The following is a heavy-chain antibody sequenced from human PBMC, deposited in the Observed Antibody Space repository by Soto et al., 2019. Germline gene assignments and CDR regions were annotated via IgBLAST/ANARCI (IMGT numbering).Heavy chain of an antibody. Sequence: EVQLLESGGGLVQPGGSLRLSCAASGFTFSSYAMSWVRQAPAKGLVWVSAISGSGGSTYYADSVKGRFTISRDNSKNTLYLQMNSLRAEDTAVYYCAKYGRWLVHFYYYGMDVWGQGTTVTVSS. J-gene: IGHJ6*02. D-gene: IGHD6-19*01. CDR3: AKYGRWLVHFYYYGMDV. V-gene: IGHV3-23*01. CDR1: GFTFSSYA. CDR2: ISGSGGST.